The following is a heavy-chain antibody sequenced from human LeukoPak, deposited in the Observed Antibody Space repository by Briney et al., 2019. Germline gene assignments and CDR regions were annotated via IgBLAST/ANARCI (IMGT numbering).Heavy chain of an antibody. V-gene: IGHV1-18*01. CDR3: ARGPVLYSSGWEFDY. J-gene: IGHJ4*02. CDR1: GYTFTSYG. Sequence: ASVKVSCKASGYTFTSYGISWVRQAPGQGLEWMGWISAYNGNTNYAQKLQGRVTMTTDTSTSTAYMELRSLRSDDTAVYYCARGPVLYSSGWEFDYWGQGTLVTVSS. CDR2: ISAYNGNT. D-gene: IGHD6-19*01.